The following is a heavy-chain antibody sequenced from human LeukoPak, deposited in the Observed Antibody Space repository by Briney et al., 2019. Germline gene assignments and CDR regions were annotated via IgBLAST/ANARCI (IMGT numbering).Heavy chain of an antibody. CDR2: IKQDGSEK. J-gene: IGHJ4*02. D-gene: IGHD3-16*01. CDR1: GFTFSSYW. Sequence: GGSLRLSCAASGFTFSSYWMSWVRQAPGKGLEWVANIKQDGSEKYYVDSVKGRFTISRDNAKNSLYLQMNSLRAEDTAVYYCARAGGKKGTTLVDYWDQGTLVTVSS. V-gene: IGHV3-7*01. CDR3: ARAGGKKGTTLVDY.